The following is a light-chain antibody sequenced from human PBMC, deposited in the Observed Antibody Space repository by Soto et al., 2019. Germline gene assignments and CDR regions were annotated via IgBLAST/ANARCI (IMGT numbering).Light chain of an antibody. Sequence: EIVMTHSPATLSVFPGERATLSARASQSVSTNLAWYQQKPGQAPRLLIYGASTRAAGVSARFSGSGSETEFTLTISSLQSEDFAVYYCHQHNDRPRTFGQGTKVDIK. CDR2: GAS. CDR1: QSVSTN. V-gene: IGKV3-15*01. J-gene: IGKJ1*01. CDR3: HQHNDRPRT.